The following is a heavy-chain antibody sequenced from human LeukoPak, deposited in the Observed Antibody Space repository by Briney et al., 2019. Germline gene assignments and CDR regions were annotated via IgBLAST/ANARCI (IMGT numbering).Heavy chain of an antibody. CDR1: GFTLSSYA. CDR3: AEVSGNSYYYFDY. V-gene: IGHV3-23*01. CDR2: ISGSGGST. Sequence: GGSLRLSCAASGFTLSSYAMSWARQAPGEGLEWVSDISGSGGSTYYADSVKGRFTISRDNSKNTLFLQMNSLRADDTAVYYCAEVSGNSYYYFDYWGQGSLVTVSS. J-gene: IGHJ4*02. D-gene: IGHD3-22*01.